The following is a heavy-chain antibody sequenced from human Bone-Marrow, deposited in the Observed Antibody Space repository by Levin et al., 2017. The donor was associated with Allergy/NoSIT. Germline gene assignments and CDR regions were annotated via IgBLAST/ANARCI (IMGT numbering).Heavy chain of an antibody. CDR3: ARGFDS. CDR1: GYTFTDYG. J-gene: IGHJ4*02. CDR2: INVNNGHI. V-gene: IGHV1-18*01. Sequence: GESLKISCKASGYTFTDYGISWVRQAPGQGLEWMGWINVNNGHINYIQKFQGRVTMTTDTSTSTAYMELRSLRSDDTAIYYCARGFDSWGQGTLVTVSS.